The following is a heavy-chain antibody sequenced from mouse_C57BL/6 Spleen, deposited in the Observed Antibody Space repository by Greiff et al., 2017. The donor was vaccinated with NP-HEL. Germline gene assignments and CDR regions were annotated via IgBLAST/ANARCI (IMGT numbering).Heavy chain of an antibody. CDR3: TRWMMDYDGKYAMDY. J-gene: IGHJ4*01. D-gene: IGHD2-4*01. CDR2: IDPETGGT. V-gene: IGHV1-15*01. Sequence: QVQLQQSGAELVRPGASVTLSCKASGYTFTDYEMHWVKQTPVHGLEWIGAIDPETGGTAYNQKFKGKAILTADKSSSTAYMELRSLTSEDSAVYYCTRWMMDYDGKYAMDYWGQGTSVTVSS. CDR1: GYTFTDYE.